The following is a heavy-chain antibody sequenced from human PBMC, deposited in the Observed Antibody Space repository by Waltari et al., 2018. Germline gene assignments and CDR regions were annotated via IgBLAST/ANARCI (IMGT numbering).Heavy chain of an antibody. CDR3: ARDYYGSGSSDY. CDR2: IYTGGST. V-gene: IGHV3-53*02. J-gene: IGHJ4*02. CDR1: GFTASSRY. D-gene: IGHD3-10*01. Sequence: EVQLVETGGGLMQPGGSLRLSFAASGFTASSRYMSGVRQVPGKGLEWVSIIYTGGSTYYAASVKGRFTISRDNSKNTLFLQMNSLRAEDTAVYYCARDYYGSGSSDYWGQGTMVTVSS.